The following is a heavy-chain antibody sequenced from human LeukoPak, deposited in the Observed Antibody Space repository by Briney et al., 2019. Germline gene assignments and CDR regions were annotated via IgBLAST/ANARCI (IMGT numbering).Heavy chain of an antibody. CDR1: GFSFSNYA. V-gene: IGHV3-21*01. D-gene: IGHD1-26*01. CDR3: ARDRGGSYSGAFDI. CDR2: ISSSSSYI. Sequence: GGSLRLSCVPSGFSFSNYAMSWVRQAPGKGLEWVSSISSSSSYIYYADSVKGRFTISRDNAKNSLYLQMNSLRAEDTAVYYCARDRGGSYSGAFDIWGQGTMVTVSS. J-gene: IGHJ3*02.